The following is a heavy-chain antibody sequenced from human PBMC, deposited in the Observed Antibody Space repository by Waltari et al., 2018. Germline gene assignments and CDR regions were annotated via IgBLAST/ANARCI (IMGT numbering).Heavy chain of an antibody. J-gene: IGHJ6*02. Sequence: EVQLEESGGGVVQPGGSLRLSCAASGFTFDDFAMHWVRQAPGRGLDWISLITWDGRSTYYAEAVKGRFAISRDNGKDFLDLQMNSLRPEDTALYYCVKEAAGYDSLIANGLDVWGQGTTVTVSS. V-gene: IGHV3-43D*04. D-gene: IGHD3-9*01. CDR1: GFTFDDFA. CDR3: VKEAAGYDSLIANGLDV. CDR2: ITWDGRST.